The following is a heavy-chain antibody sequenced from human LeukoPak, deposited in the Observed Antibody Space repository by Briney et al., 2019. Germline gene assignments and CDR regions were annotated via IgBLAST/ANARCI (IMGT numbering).Heavy chain of an antibody. J-gene: IGHJ4*02. CDR2: MYYNGDT. V-gene: IGHV4-31*03. CDR3: ARGLPGSYFDY. CDR1: GVSINSGGSY. Sequence: SETLSLTCTVSGVSINSGGSYWNWIRQHPGKGLEWIAYMYYNGDTYYNPSLESRVTISLDTSKDQFSLRLSSVTAADTALYYCARGLPGSYFDYWGQGTLVTVSS.